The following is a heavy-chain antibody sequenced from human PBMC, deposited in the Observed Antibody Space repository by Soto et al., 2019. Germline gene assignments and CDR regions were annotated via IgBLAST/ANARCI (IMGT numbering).Heavy chain of an antibody. D-gene: IGHD2-21*01. CDR2: IYYSGST. CDR1: GGSISSGGYS. J-gene: IGHJ3*02. Sequence: QVQLQESGPGLVKPSQTLSLTCTVSGGSISSGGYSWSWIRQHPGQGLEWIGYIYYSGSTYYNPSLKSRVTISVDTSKNQFSLKLSSVTGADTAVYYGAQDKASVVGAFGIWGQGTMVTVSS. V-gene: IGHV4-31*03. CDR3: AQDKASVVGAFGI.